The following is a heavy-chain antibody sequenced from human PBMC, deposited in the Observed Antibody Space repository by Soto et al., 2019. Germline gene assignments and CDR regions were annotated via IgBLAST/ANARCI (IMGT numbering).Heavy chain of an antibody. CDR1: GYTFTSYG. CDR3: ARELEGYDSSGYYRGDFDY. D-gene: IGHD3-22*01. J-gene: IGHJ4*02. Sequence: QVQLVQSGAEVKKPGASVKVSCKASGYTFTSYGISWVRQATGQGLEWMGWISAYNGNTNYAQKLQGRVTMTTDTSTSTAYMELRSLRSDDTAVYYCARELEGYDSSGYYRGDFDYWGQGTLVTVSS. CDR2: ISAYNGNT. V-gene: IGHV1-18*04.